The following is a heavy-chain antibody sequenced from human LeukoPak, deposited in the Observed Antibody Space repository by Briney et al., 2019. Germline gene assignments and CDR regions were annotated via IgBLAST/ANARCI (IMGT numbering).Heavy chain of an antibody. V-gene: IGHV3-21*01. CDR3: ASGGYNWNYGAFDI. D-gene: IGHD1-7*01. CDR1: GFTFSTYS. Sequence: PGGSLRLSCAASGFTFSTYSMNWVRQAPGKGLEWVSSMDSSSTYIYYADSVKGRFTISRDNAKNSLYLQMNSLRAEDTAVYYCASGGYNWNYGAFDIWGQGTMVTVSS. J-gene: IGHJ3*02. CDR2: MDSSSTYI.